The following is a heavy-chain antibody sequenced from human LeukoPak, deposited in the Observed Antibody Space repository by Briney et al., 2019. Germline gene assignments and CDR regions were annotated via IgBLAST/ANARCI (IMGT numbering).Heavy chain of an antibody. J-gene: IGHJ4*02. Sequence: GGSLRLSCAASGFTFSNYVMSWVRQAPGKGLGWVSGITTRGGNTYYADSVRGRFTVSRDNSHNTLYLQMNSLRAEDTAIYYCAKARSSWAGYFDSWGQGMLVIVS. CDR1: GFTFSNYV. V-gene: IGHV3-23*01. CDR2: ITTRGGNT. CDR3: AKARSSWAGYFDS. D-gene: IGHD2-2*01.